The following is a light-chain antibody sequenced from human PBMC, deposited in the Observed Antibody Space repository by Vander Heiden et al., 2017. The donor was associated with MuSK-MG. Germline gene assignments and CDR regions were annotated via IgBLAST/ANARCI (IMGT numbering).Light chain of an antibody. CDR2: TAN. Sequence: QSVLTQPPSASGTPGQSVTIPCSGRSSNIGSNAVMWYQHLQGAAPKLLIYTANPRPSGVPDRFSGSKSGTSASLAISGLQSEDEADYYCGAWDDSLNGYVFGTGTKVTVL. CDR1: SSNIGSNA. CDR3: GAWDDSLNGYV. V-gene: IGLV1-44*01. J-gene: IGLJ1*01.